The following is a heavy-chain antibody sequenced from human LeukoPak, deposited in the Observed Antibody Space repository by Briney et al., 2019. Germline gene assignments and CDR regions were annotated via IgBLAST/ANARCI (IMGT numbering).Heavy chain of an antibody. Sequence: AASVKVSCKASGGTFSSYAISWLRQAPGQGLEWMGGIIPIFGTANYAQKFQGRVTITADESTSTAYMELSSLRSEDTAVYYCARLLLGYCSSTSCSFQYFQHWGQGTLVTVSS. V-gene: IGHV1-69*13. D-gene: IGHD2-2*01. J-gene: IGHJ1*01. CDR3: ARLLLGYCSSTSCSFQYFQH. CDR2: IIPIFGTA. CDR1: GGTFSSYA.